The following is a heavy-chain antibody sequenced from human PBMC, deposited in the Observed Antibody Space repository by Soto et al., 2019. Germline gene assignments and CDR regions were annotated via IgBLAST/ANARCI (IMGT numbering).Heavy chain of an antibody. J-gene: IGHJ4*02. Sequence: EVQLLESGGGLVQPGGSLRLSCAASGFTFNNYAMTWVRQAPGKGLEWVSTISGGGDTTYYADSVKGRFTVSRDGSKNTLYLQMSSLRAGDTALYYCAKGRGGSGSLTPRVDFWGQGTLVTVSS. CDR2: ISGGGDTT. V-gene: IGHV3-23*01. CDR3: AKGRGGSGSLTPRVDF. CDR1: GFTFNNYA. D-gene: IGHD3-10*01.